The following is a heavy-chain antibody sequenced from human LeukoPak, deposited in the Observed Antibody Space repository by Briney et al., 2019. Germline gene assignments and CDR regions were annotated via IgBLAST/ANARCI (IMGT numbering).Heavy chain of an antibody. CDR3: AFPYYDFWSGYKH. CDR1: GFTFSSYG. J-gene: IGHJ4*02. D-gene: IGHD3-3*01. CDR2: ISYDGSNK. V-gene: IGHV3-30*03. Sequence: GRSLRLSCAASGFTFSSYGMHWVRQAPGKGLEWVAVISYDGSNKYFADSVKGRFTISRDNSKNTLYLQMNSLRAEDTAVYYCAFPYYDFWSGYKHWGQGTLVTVSS.